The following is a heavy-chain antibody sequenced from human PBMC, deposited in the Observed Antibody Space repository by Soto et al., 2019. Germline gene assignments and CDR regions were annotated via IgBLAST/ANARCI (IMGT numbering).Heavy chain of an antibody. D-gene: IGHD2-2*01. J-gene: IGHJ4*02. Sequence: QLQLQESGSGLVKPSQTLSLTCAVSGGSISSGGYSWSWIRQPPGKGLEWIGYIYHSGSTYYNPSLKSLVNIPVHRAKNQFSLQLSSVAAADTAVYYRASVPARWGQGTLVTVSS. CDR3: ASVPAR. CDR2: IYHSGST. CDR1: GGSISSGGYS. V-gene: IGHV4-30-2*01.